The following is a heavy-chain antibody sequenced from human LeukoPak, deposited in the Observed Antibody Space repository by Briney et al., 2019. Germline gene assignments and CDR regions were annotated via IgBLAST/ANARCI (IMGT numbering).Heavy chain of an antibody. J-gene: IGHJ5*02. CDR1: GFTFSSYW. CDR2: ISSSSSYI. D-gene: IGHD6-19*01. CDR3: TRARAVASFYGFDP. V-gene: IGHV3-21*01. Sequence: KPGGSLRLSCAASGFTFSSYWMSWVRQAPGKGLEWVSFISSSSSYIYYADSLKGRFTISRDNAKNSLYLQMNSLRAEDTAVYYCTRARAVASFYGFDPWGQGTLVTVSS.